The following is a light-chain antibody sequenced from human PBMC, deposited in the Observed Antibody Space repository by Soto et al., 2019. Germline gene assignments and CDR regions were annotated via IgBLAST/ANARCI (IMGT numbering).Light chain of an antibody. CDR3: QQYGSSPA. CDR2: GAS. CDR1: QGVSRK. J-gene: IGKJ1*01. Sequence: TQSPATLSVAPGERVTFSCRASQGVSRKLAWYQQKPGQAPRLLIYGASSRATGIPDRFSGSGSGTDFTLTISRLEPEDFAVYYCQQYGSSPAFGQGTNV. V-gene: IGKV3-20*01.